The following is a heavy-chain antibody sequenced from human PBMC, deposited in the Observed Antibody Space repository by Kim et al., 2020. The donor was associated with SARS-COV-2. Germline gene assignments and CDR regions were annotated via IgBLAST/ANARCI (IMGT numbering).Heavy chain of an antibody. D-gene: IGHD2-15*01. CDR1: GVSISSYY. J-gene: IGHJ6*02. CDR2: IYYSGST. V-gene: IGHV4-59*08. CDR3: ARHVADIGSSGYGMDV. Sequence: SETLSLTCTVSGVSISSYYWSWIRQPPGKGLEWIGYIYYSGSTNYNPSLKSRVTLSLDTSKSQFSLKLSSVTAADTAVYYCARHVADIGSSGYGMDVWGQGTTVSVSS.